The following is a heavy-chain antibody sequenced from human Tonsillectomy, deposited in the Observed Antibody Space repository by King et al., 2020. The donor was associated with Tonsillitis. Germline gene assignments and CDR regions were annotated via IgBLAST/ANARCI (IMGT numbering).Heavy chain of an antibody. V-gene: IGHV4-61*01. CDR2: IYYTGST. J-gene: IGHJ6*02. Sequence: QLQESGPGLVKPSETLSLTCTVSGGSVSSGSYYWSWIRQPPGKGLEWIGFIYYTGSTNYNPSLKSRVTISVDTSKNQFSLKLSSVTAAGTAVYYCARDQGYGMDVWGQGTTVTVSS. CDR3: ARDQGYGMDV. CDR1: GGSVSSGSYY.